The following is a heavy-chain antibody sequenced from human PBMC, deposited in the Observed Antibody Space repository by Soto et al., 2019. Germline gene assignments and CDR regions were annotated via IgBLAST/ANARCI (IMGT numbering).Heavy chain of an antibody. CDR2: ISSSSSTI. V-gene: IGHV3-48*01. Sequence: GGSLRLSCAASGFTFSSYSMNWVRQAPGKGLEWVSYISSSSSTIYYADSVKGRFTISRDNAKNSLYLQMNSLRAKDTAVYYCARGESSEPLDYWGQGTLVTVSS. CDR1: GFTFSSYS. CDR3: ARGESSEPLDY. J-gene: IGHJ4*02. D-gene: IGHD1-26*01.